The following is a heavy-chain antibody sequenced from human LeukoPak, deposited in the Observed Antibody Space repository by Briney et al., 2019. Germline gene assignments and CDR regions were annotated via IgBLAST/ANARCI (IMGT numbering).Heavy chain of an antibody. CDR2: MNPNSGNT. J-gene: IGHJ4*02. V-gene: IGHV1-8*01. D-gene: IGHD5-24*01. CDR1: GYTFTSYD. CDR3: ATVRWLQSPDFDY. Sequence: ASVKVSCKASGYTFTSYDINWVRQATGQGLEWMGWMNPNSGNTGYAQKFQGRVTMTEDTSTDTAYMELSSLRSEDTAVYYCATVRWLQSPDFDYWGQGTLVTVSS.